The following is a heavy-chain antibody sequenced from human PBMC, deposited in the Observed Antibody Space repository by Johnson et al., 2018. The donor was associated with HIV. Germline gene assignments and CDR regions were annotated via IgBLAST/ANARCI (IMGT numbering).Heavy chain of an antibody. J-gene: IGHJ3*02. CDR1: GFAVSGYY. Sequence: VQLVESGGGLVRPGGSLRLSCVASGFAVSGYYMSWVRQAPGKGLEWVPVLVSGDTTYYADSVNGRFTISRDNYKNTLYLQMNSLTTEDTAAYYCARGGGCGGDCYSGFDAFDIWGQGTMVTVSS. D-gene: IGHD2-21*01. V-gene: IGHV3-66*01. CDR2: LVSGDTT. CDR3: ARGGGCGGDCYSGFDAFDI.